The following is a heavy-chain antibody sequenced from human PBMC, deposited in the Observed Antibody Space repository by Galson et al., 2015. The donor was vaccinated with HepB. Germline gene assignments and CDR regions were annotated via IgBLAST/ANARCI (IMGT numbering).Heavy chain of an antibody. CDR3: ARDGSIAVAGSFDY. CDR2: IWYDGSNK. CDR1: GFTFSSYG. V-gene: IGHV3-33*01. Sequence: SLRLSCAASGFTFSSYGMHWVRQAPGKGLEWVAVIWYDGSNKYYADSVKGRFTISRDNSKNTLYLQMNSLRAEDTAVYYCARDGSIAVAGSFDYWGQGTLVTVSS. J-gene: IGHJ4*02. D-gene: IGHD6-19*01.